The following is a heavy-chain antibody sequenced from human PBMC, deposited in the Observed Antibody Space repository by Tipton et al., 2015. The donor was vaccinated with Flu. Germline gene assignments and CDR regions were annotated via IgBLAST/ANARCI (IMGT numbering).Heavy chain of an antibody. CDR1: GDSMNTDDFS. D-gene: IGHD3-16*01. CDR3: SRGLATFGPSTPFDH. Sequence: TLSLTCSVSGDSMNTDDFSWSWIRQPPGKALEWIGYIYYNGNTFYNPSFSSRVSMSIDRSKTEFSLKLKSVTAADTAVYFCSRGLATFGPSTPFDHWGQGALVTVSS. CDR2: IYYNGNT. J-gene: IGHJ4*02. V-gene: IGHV4-30-2*01.